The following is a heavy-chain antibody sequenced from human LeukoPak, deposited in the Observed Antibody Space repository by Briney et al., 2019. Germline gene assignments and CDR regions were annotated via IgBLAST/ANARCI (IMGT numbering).Heavy chain of an antibody. CDR1: GFTFSSYW. J-gene: IGHJ4*02. CDR2: INSDGSST. CDR3: ARDRMWGVESEDY. V-gene: IGHV3-74*01. D-gene: IGHD3-10*01. Sequence: GGSLRLSCAASGFTFSSYWMHWVRQAPGKGLVWVSRINSDGSSTSYADSVKGRFTISRDNAKNTLYLQMNSLRDEDTAVFYCARDRMWGVESEDYWGQGTLVTVSS.